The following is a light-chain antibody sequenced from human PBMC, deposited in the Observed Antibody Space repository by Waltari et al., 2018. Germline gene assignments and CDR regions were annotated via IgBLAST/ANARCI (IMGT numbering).Light chain of an antibody. CDR1: QGISSY. J-gene: IGKJ1*01. CDR2: AAS. CDR3: QQLNSYPSWT. Sequence: IQLTQSPSSLPASVGDRVTITGRASQGISSYLAWYQQKPGKAPKLLIYAASTLQSGVPSRFSGSGSGTDFTLTISSLQPEDFATYYCQQLNSYPSWTFGQGTKVEIK. V-gene: IGKV1-9*01.